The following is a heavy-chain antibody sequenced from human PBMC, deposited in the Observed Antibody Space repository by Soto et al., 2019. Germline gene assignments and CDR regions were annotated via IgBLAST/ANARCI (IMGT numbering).Heavy chain of an antibody. CDR1: GFTFSSYA. D-gene: IGHD1-26*01. J-gene: IGHJ4*02. V-gene: IGHV3-23*01. CDR2: ISGSGGST. Sequence: EVQLLESGGGLVQPEGSLRLSCAASGFTFSSYAMRWVRQAPVKGLEWVSAISGSGGSTYYADSVKGRFTISRDNSKNTLYLQMNSLRAEDTAVYYCARRGSGSYYAYWGQGTLVTVSS. CDR3: ARRGSGSYYAY.